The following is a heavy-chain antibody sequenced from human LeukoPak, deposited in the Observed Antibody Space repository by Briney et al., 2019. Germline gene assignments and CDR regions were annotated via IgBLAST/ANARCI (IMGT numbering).Heavy chain of an antibody. V-gene: IGHV3-33*06. CDR2: IWYDGSNK. CDR1: GFTFSSYG. D-gene: IGHD4-23*01. Sequence: PGGSLRLSCAASGFTFSSYGMHWVRQAPGKGLEWVAVIWYDGSNKYYADSVKGRFTISRDNSKNTLYLQMNSLRAEDTAVYYCAKDSDYGGNWNYFDYWGQGTLVTVSS. J-gene: IGHJ4*02. CDR3: AKDSDYGGNWNYFDY.